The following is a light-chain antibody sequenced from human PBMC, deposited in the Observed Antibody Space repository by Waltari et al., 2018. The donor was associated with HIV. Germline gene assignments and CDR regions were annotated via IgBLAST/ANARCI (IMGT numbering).Light chain of an antibody. J-gene: IGKJ3*01. V-gene: IGKV1-39*01. CDR2: ATS. Sequence: DIQMTQSPSSLSASVGDRVTIACRASQSIATYLNWYHQKPGKAPKLVIYATSALQSGVPSRFSGSGSGTDFTRTIGSLQPEDFGTYYCQQSYSVPFTFGPGTKVDIK. CDR1: QSIATY. CDR3: QQSYSVPFT.